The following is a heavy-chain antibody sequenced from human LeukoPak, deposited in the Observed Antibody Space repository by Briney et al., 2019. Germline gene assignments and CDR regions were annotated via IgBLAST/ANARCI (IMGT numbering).Heavy chain of an antibody. Sequence: GGSLRLSCEASGLTFSCYGMSWVRQAPGKGLQWVSAITGDGTTTYYADSVKGRFTISIDNSKNMLYLQMSSLRAEDTAVYYCAKMQGYFDYWGQGTLVPVSS. V-gene: IGHV3-23*01. CDR2: ITGDGTTT. J-gene: IGHJ4*02. CDR1: GLTFSCYG. CDR3: AKMQGYFDY.